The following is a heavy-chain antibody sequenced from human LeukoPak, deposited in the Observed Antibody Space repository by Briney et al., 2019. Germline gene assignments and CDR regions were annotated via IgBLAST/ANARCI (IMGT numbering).Heavy chain of an antibody. CDR1: GFTFSSYW. CDR2: IKQDGSEK. V-gene: IGHV3-7*01. D-gene: IGHD2-2*01. CDR3: ASPIDCSSTSCYSLEFDY. J-gene: IGHJ4*02. Sequence: PGGSLRLSCAASGFTFSSYWMSWVRQAPGKGLEWVANIKQDGSEKYYVDSVKGRFTISRDNAKNSLYLQMNSLRAEDTAVYYCASPIDCSSTSCYSLEFDYWGQGTLVTVSS.